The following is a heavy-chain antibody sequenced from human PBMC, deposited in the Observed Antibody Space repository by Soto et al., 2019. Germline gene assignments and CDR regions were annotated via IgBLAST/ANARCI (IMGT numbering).Heavy chain of an antibody. Sequence: ETLSLTCTVSGRSISSTTYYWGWIRQSPGKRLEWIGNIYYSGSTYYNPSLKGRVTISVDTSKNQFSLKLSSVTAADTAVYYCATDYGDYYFDAWGQGTLVTVSS. V-gene: IGHV4-39*01. CDR2: IYYSGST. J-gene: IGHJ4*02. CDR3: ATDYGDYYFDA. CDR1: GRSISSTTYY. D-gene: IGHD4-17*01.